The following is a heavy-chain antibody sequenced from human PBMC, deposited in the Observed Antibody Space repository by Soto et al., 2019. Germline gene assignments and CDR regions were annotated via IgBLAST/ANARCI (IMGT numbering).Heavy chain of an antibody. CDR2: IYPGDSDT. CDR1: GYIFTSYW. Sequence: ESLKISCKGSGYIFTSYWICCFLQMRVKGLEWMGIIYPGDSDTRYSPSFQGQVTISADKSISTAYLQWSSLKASDAAMYYCARHYSNYPNIYGMDVWGQGTTVTVSS. V-gene: IGHV5-51*01. J-gene: IGHJ6*02. D-gene: IGHD4-4*01. CDR3: ARHYSNYPNIYGMDV.